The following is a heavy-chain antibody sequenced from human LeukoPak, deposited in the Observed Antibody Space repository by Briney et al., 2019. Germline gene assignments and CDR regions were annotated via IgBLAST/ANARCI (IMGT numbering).Heavy chain of an antibody. Sequence: SETLSLTCAVYGGSFSGYYWSWIRRPPGKGLEWIGEINHSGSTNYNPSLKSRVTISVDTSKNQFSLKLCSVTAADTAVYYCARGNYDYVWGSYRSPHYFDYWGQGTLVTVSS. CDR2: INHSGST. D-gene: IGHD3-16*02. V-gene: IGHV4-34*01. CDR3: ARGNYDYVWGSYRSPHYFDY. J-gene: IGHJ4*02. CDR1: GGSFSGYY.